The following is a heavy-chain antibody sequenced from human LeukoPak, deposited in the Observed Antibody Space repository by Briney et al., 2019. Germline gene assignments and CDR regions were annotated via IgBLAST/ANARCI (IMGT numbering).Heavy chain of an antibody. J-gene: IGHJ3*02. Sequence: GGSLRLSCAASGFTFSSYEMNWVRQAPGKGLEWVSYISSSGSTIYYADSVKGRFTISRDNAKNSLYLQMNSLRAEDTAVYYCAREKVEAGTRDAFDIWGQGTMVTVSS. D-gene: IGHD6-19*01. CDR2: ISSSGSTI. CDR1: GFTFSSYE. V-gene: IGHV3-48*03. CDR3: AREKVEAGTRDAFDI.